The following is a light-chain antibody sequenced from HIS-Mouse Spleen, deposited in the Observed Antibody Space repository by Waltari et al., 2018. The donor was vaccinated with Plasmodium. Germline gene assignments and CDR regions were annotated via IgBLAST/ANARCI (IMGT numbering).Light chain of an antibody. V-gene: IGLV3-27*01. CDR1: VLAKKY. J-gene: IGLJ3*02. CDR2: KDS. Sequence: SYELTQPSSVSVSPGQTARITCSGDVLAKKYARWFQQKPGQAPVLVIYKDSEPPSGIPGRCSGSGSGTTDTLTNSGAQGEDEVDYYCYSAADNNRVFGGGTKLTVL. CDR3: YSAADNNRV.